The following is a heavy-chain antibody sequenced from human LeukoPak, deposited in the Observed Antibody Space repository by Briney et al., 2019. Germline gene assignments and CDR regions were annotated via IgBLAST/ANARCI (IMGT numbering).Heavy chain of an antibody. D-gene: IGHD3-10*01. CDR1: GYTFTSYG. Sequence: ASVKVSCKASGYTFTSYGISWVRQAPGQGLEWMGWISAYNGNTNYTRKLQGRVTMTTDTSTSTAYMELRSLRSDDTAVYYCAREHYYGSGSPIDYWGQGTLVTVSS. CDR3: AREHYYGSGSPIDY. V-gene: IGHV1-18*01. J-gene: IGHJ4*02. CDR2: ISAYNGNT.